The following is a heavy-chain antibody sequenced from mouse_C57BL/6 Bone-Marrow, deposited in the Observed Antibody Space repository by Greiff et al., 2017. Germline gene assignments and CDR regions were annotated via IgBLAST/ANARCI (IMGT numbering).Heavy chain of an antibody. CDR2: IRSKSSNYAT. D-gene: IGHD1-1*01. J-gene: IGHJ2*01. CDR1: GFTFNTYA. CDR3: VRDGHYGSTHYFDY. V-gene: IGHV10-3*01. Sequence: EVKLVESGGGLVQPKGSLKLSCAASGFTFNTYAMHWVRQAPGKGLEWVARIRSKSSNYATYYADSVKDRFTISRDDSQSMLYLQMNNLKTEDTAMYYCVRDGHYGSTHYFDYWGQGTTLTVSS.